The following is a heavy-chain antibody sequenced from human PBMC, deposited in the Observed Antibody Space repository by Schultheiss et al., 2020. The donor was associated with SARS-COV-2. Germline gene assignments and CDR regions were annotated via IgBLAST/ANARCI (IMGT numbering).Heavy chain of an antibody. J-gene: IGHJ6*03. CDR2: IFSNDEK. D-gene: IGHD3-3*01. CDR3: ARMGYYDFWSGYHGYYYYMDV. Sequence: SGPTLVKPTPTLTLTCTFSGFSLSTSGMCVSWIRQPPGKALEWLAHIFSNDEKSYSTSLKSRLTISKDTSKSQVVLTMTNMDPVDTATYYCARMGYYDFWSGYHGYYYYMDVWGKGTTVTVSS. CDR1: GFSLSTSGMC. V-gene: IGHV2-26*01.